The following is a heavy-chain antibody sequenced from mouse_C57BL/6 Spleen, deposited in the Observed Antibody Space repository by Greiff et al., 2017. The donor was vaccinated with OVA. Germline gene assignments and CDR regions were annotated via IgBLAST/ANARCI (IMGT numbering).Heavy chain of an antibody. Sequence: EVKVEESGGGLVKPGGSLKLSCAASGFTFSDYGMHWVRQAPEKGLEWVAYISSGSSTIYYADTVKGRFTISRDNAKNTLFLQMTSLRSEDTAMYYCARDYYYGGFAYWGQGTLVTVSA. CDR3: ARDYYYGGFAY. V-gene: IGHV5-17*01. CDR1: GFTFSDYG. D-gene: IGHD1-1*01. CDR2: ISSGSSTI. J-gene: IGHJ3*01.